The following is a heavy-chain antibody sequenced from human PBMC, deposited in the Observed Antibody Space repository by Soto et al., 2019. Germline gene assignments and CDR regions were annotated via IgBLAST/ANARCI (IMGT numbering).Heavy chain of an antibody. CDR2: MYYSGGT. CDR1: SGSISNANYY. J-gene: IGHJ6*02. CDR3: ARHNYGMDV. V-gene: IGHV4-39*01. Sequence: SETLSLTCTVSSGSISNANYYWGWMRQPPGKGLEWIGSMYYSGGTYYNPSLNSRVTISVDTSKNQFSPNLTSVTAADTAVYYCARHNYGMDVWGQGTTVTVSS.